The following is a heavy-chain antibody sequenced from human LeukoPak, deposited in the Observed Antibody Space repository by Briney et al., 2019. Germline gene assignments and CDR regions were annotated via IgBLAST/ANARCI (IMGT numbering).Heavy chain of an antibody. V-gene: IGHV4-59*12. CDR3: ARDHPSGSYFHY. CDR2: IYYSGST. D-gene: IGHD1-26*01. Sequence: SETLSLTCTVSGGSISSYYWSWIRQPPGKGLEWIGYIYYSGSTNYNPSLKSRVTISVDTSKNQFSLKLSSVTAADTAVYYCARDHPSGSYFHYWGQGTLSPSPQ. J-gene: IGHJ4*02. CDR1: GGSISSYY.